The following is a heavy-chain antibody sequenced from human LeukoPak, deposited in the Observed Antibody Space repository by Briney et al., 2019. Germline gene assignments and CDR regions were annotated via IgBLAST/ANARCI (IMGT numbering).Heavy chain of an antibody. D-gene: IGHD4-17*01. V-gene: IGHV3-7*03. J-gene: IGHJ4*02. Sequence: GGSLRLSCAASGFTFSSYWMSWVRQAPGKGLEWVANIKQDGSEKYYVDSVKGRFTISRDNSKNTLYLQMNSLRAEDTAVYYCAKPRMTTVIENFDYWGQGTLVTVSS. CDR2: IKQDGSEK. CDR3: AKPRMTTVIENFDY. CDR1: GFTFSSYW.